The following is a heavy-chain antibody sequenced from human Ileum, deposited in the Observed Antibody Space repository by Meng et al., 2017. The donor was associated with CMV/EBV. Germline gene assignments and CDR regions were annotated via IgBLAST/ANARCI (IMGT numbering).Heavy chain of an antibody. CDR1: GFTFNTYE. J-gene: IGHJ4*02. V-gene: IGHV3-48*03. D-gene: IGHD3-22*01. CDR2: IGTSGPTI. Sequence: GGSLRLSCAASGFTFNTYEMNWVRQAPGKGLEWVSYIGTSGPTIWYADSVRGRFTISRDNAKNTLYLQMDSLRAEDTAVYYCARDKSARDSSAYDYWGQGTLVTVSS. CDR3: ARDKSARDSSAYDY.